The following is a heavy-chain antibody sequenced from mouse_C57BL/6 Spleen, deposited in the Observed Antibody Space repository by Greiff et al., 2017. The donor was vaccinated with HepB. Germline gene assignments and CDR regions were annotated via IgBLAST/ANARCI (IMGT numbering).Heavy chain of an antibody. CDR3: ARFDGYYVGY. CDR2: IDPSDSYT. CDR1: GYTFTSYW. Sequence: VKLQQPGAELVKPGASVKLSCKASGYTFTSYWMQWVKQRPGQGLEWIGEIDPSDSYTNYNQKFKGKATLTVDTSSSTAYMQLSSLTSEDSAVYYCARFDGYYVGYWGQGTTLTVSS. D-gene: IGHD2-3*01. V-gene: IGHV1-50*01. J-gene: IGHJ2*01.